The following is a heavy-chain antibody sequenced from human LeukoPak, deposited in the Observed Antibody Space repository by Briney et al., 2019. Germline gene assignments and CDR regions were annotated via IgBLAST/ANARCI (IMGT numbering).Heavy chain of an antibody. CDR3: TKMLVPNYYYGMDV. J-gene: IGHJ6*02. V-gene: IGHV3-15*01. CDR1: GFTFSSAW. D-gene: IGHD6-13*01. Sequence: GESLRLSCVVSGFTFSSAWMSWVRQAPGKGLEWVGRIKSKTNSGTTDYAAPVKGRFTISRDDSKNTLYLQMNSLKTEDTAVYYCTKMLVPNYYYGMDVWGQGTTVTVSS. CDR2: IKSKTNSGTT.